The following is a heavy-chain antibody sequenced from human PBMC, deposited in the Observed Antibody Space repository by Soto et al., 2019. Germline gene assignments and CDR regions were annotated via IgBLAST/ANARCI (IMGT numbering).Heavy chain of an antibody. CDR3: AREVGDLYYFDY. D-gene: IGHD4-17*01. J-gene: IGHJ4*02. CDR1: GASISSGAYS. CDR2: IHQSGST. V-gene: IGHV4-30-2*01. Sequence: QLQLQESGSGLVKPSQTLSLTCAVSGASISSGAYSWNWIRQPPGKGLEWIGYIHQSGSTYYNPSLKSRVTISVDRSKNQFSLNLNSVTAADTAVYYCAREVGDLYYFDYWGQGILVTVSS.